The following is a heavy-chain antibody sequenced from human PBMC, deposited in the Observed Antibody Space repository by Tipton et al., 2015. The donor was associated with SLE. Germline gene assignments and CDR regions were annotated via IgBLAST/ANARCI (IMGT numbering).Heavy chain of an antibody. V-gene: IGHV4-59*11. CDR2: INYSGST. J-gene: IGHJ4*02. CDR1: GGSISSHY. Sequence: TLSLTCTVSGGSISSHYWSWIRRPPGKALEWIAYINYSGSTNYNPSLKSRVTMSVDTSKNQFSLKLSSVTAADTAVYYCARRRGSSWYEDYFDYWGQGPLVTVSS. D-gene: IGHD6-13*01. CDR3: ARRRGSSWYEDYFDY.